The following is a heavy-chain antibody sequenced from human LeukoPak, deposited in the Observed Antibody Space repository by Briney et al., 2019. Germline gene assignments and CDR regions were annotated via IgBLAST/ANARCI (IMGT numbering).Heavy chain of an antibody. CDR2: IRSKAYDEAT. V-gene: IGHV3-49*03. Sequence: PGGSLRPSCTTSGFTSGDYVMNWFRQAPGKGLEGVGFIRSKAYDEATEYAASVKGRFTISRDDSKSIAYLQMNSLKSEDTAVYYCTRSHCTSVKCYVGAFDIWGQGKMVTVSS. D-gene: IGHD2-8*02. CDR3: TRSHCTSVKCYVGAFDI. CDR1: GFTSGDYV. J-gene: IGHJ3*02.